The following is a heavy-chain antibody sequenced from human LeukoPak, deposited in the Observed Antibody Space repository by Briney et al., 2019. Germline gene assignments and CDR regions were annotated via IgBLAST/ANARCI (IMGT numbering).Heavy chain of an antibody. D-gene: IGHD1-26*01. Sequence: GASLQISCKGSGSIFTSYWIGWVRPLPGKGLEWMGIIYPGDSDTRYSPSFQGQVTISADKSISTAYLQWSSLKASDTAMYYCARSGSYYPYYFDYWGQGTLVTVSS. CDR2: IYPGDSDT. CDR1: GSIFTSYW. CDR3: ARSGSYYPYYFDY. J-gene: IGHJ4*02. V-gene: IGHV5-51*01.